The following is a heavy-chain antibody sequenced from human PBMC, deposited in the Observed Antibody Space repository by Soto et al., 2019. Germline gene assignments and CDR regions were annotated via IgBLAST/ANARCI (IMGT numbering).Heavy chain of an antibody. D-gene: IGHD7-27*01. Sequence: LRLSCATSGFILSDCAMNWVRQAPGKGLEWVSYISSSSSVIDYADSVKGRFTVSRDNARNSLYLQMNSLRAEDTAVYYCARDLSWGSNWYYYMDVWGKGTTVTVSS. CDR3: ARDLSWGSNWYYYMDV. J-gene: IGHJ6*03. CDR1: GFILSDCA. CDR2: ISSSSSVI. V-gene: IGHV3-48*01.